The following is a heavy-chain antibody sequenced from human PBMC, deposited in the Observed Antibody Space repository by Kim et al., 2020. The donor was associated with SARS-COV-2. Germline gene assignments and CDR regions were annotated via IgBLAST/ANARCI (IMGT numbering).Heavy chain of an antibody. Sequence: GGSLRLSCAASGFTFSSYSMNLVRQAPGKGLEWGSYISSSSSTIYYADSVKGRFTISRDNAKQSLYLQMNSLRDEDTAVYYCARDPTKYYGDGYYFDYWGQGTLVTVSS. CDR1: GFTFSSYS. CDR2: ISSSSSTI. J-gene: IGHJ4*02. D-gene: IGHD4-17*01. V-gene: IGHV3-48*02. CDR3: ARDPTKYYGDGYYFDY.